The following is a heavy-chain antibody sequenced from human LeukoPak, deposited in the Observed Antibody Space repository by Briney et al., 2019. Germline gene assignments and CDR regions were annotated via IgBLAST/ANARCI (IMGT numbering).Heavy chain of an antibody. Sequence: PGGSLRLSCAASGFAFSSQAMGWVREAPGEGLGWVSVISDSGSITYYADSVKGRFTISRDNSKNTLFLQMSSLRAEDTAVYYCAKDARRTSGWYFFDYWGRGTLVTVSS. CDR2: ISDSGSIT. CDR1: GFAFSSQA. V-gene: IGHV3-23*01. D-gene: IGHD6-19*01. J-gene: IGHJ4*02. CDR3: AKDARRTSGWYFFDY.